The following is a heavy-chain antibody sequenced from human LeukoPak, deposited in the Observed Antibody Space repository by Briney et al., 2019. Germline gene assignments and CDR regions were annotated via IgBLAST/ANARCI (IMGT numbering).Heavy chain of an antibody. CDR2: IIPILGIA. CDR3: ARSPTVVTPFDY. D-gene: IGHD4-17*01. CDR1: GGTFSSYA. J-gene: IGHJ4*02. Sequence: SVKVSCKASGGTFSSYAIIWVRQAPGQGLEWMGRIIPILGIANYAQKFQGRVTITADKSTSTAYMELSSLRSEDTAVYYCARSPTVVTPFDYWGQGTLVTVSS. V-gene: IGHV1-69*04.